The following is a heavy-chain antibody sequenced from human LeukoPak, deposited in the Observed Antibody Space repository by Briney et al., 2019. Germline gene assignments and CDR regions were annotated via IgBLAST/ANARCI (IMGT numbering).Heavy chain of an antibody. CDR1: GFTFSSYA. Sequence: GGSLRLSCAGSGFTFSSYAMSWVRQATGRWLEWVSAISDTGATTYDADSVKGRFIISRDNSRSTLYLQMNSLRAEDTALYYCAKDTSIGRYCTNGVCSPFDYWGQGTLVTVSS. CDR3: AKDTSIGRYCTNGVCSPFDY. J-gene: IGHJ4*02. D-gene: IGHD2-8*01. V-gene: IGHV3-23*01. CDR2: ISDTGATT.